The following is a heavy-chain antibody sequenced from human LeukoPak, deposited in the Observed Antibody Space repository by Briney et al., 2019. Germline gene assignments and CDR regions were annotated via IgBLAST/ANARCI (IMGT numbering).Heavy chain of an antibody. D-gene: IGHD4-11*01. V-gene: IGHV3-74*01. Sequence: GGSLRLSCAASGFSFSFYWMHWVRQAPGKGPVWVSRIKTDWSIADYAASVKGRLTISRDNANNTLYLQMNSLSAEDPAVYYCVRDFMYTTACTGCWGQGTLVPVSS. CDR1: GFSFSFYW. CDR3: VRDFMYTTACTGC. J-gene: IGHJ4*02. CDR2: IKTDWSIA.